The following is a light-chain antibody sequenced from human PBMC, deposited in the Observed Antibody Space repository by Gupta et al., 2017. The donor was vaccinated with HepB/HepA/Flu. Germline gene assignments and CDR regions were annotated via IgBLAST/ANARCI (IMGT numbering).Light chain of an antibody. CDR2: VESSGRY. V-gene: IGLV4-60*03. CDR3: ETWDSNSRV. CDR1: SGYSHYS. J-gene: IGLJ2*01. Sequence: QLMVTQSSSASASMGSSVKLTCTLSSGYSHYSIGWHQQQPGKAPRFLMKVESSGRYNKGSGIPDRFSCSSSGAALYLTISNLQSGDEADYYCETWDSNSRVFGGGTKLTVL.